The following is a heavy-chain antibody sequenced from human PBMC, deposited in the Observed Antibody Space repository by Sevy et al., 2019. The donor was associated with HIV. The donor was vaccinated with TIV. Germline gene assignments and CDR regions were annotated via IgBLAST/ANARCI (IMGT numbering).Heavy chain of an antibody. CDR2: ISYDGSNK. V-gene: IGHV3-30-3*01. CDR1: GITFSSHA. J-gene: IGHJ4*02. CDR3: ARADYGDYSGEFDY. Sequence: GGSLKLSCAASGITFSSHAMDSVRQAPGTGLEWVTIISYDGSNKYYADSVKGRFTISRDNSKNTLYLQMNSLRAEDTAVYYCARADYGDYSGEFDYWGQGTLVTVSS. D-gene: IGHD4-17*01.